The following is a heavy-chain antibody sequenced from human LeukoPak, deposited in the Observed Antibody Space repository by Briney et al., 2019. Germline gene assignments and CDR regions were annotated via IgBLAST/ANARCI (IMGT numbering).Heavy chain of an antibody. CDR3: ARDHTARITIFGVGYDAFDI. CDR2: IYYSGST. D-gene: IGHD3-3*01. CDR1: GGSISSGGYY. Sequence: SETLSLTCTVSGGSISSGGYYWSWIRQHPGKGLEWIGYIYYSGSTYYNPSLKSRVTISVDTSKNQFSLKLSSVTAADTAVYYCARDHTARITIFGVGYDAFDIWGQGTMVTVSS. V-gene: IGHV4-31*03. J-gene: IGHJ3*02.